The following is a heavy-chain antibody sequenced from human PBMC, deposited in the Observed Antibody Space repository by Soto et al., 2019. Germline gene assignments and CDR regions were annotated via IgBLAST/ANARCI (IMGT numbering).Heavy chain of an antibody. CDR1: GGSISSSNW. V-gene: IGHV4-4*02. J-gene: IGHJ4*02. Sequence: QVQLQESGPGLVKPSGTLSLTCAVSGGSISSSNWWSWVRQPPGKGLEWIGEIYHSGSTNYNPSLMSRVTISVDKSKNQFSLKLSSVTAADTAVYYCARVTSIAAKPKRNFDYWGQGTLVTVSS. D-gene: IGHD6-13*01. CDR2: IYHSGST. CDR3: ARVTSIAAKPKRNFDY.